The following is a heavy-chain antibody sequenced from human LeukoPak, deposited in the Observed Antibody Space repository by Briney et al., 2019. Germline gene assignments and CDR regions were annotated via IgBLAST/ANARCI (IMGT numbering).Heavy chain of an antibody. J-gene: IGHJ4*02. D-gene: IGHD3-16*01. Sequence: PGGSLRLSCAASGFTFSDYSMNWVRQAPGKGLEWVSVIYSGGSTYYADSVRGRFTISRDNSKNTLYLQMNSLRAEDTAVYYCARDSAVSGGYWGQGTLVTVSS. CDR3: ARDSAVSGGY. CDR2: IYSGGST. CDR1: GFTFSDYS. V-gene: IGHV3-66*01.